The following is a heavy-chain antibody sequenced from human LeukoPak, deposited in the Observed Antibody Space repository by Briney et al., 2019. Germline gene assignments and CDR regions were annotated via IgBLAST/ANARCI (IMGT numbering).Heavy chain of an antibody. D-gene: IGHD1-1*01. V-gene: IGHV3-21*01. J-gene: IGHJ4*02. Sequence: GGSLRLSCAASGFTFSSYNMKWVRQAPGKGLEWVSSIGRSSSYIHYAESVRGRFTISRDNARNTLYLQMNSLRAEDTAVYYCARYNYVNSAVDYWGQGTLVTVSS. CDR1: GFTFSSYN. CDR2: IGRSSSYI. CDR3: ARYNYVNSAVDY.